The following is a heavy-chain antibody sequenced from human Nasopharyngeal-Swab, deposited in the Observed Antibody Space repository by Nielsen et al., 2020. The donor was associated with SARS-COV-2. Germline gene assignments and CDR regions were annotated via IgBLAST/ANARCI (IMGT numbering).Heavy chain of an antibody. Sequence: GESLKISCAASGFTVSSNYMSWVRQAPGKGLEWVAVISYDGSNKYFADSVKGRFTISRDNSKNTLYLQMNSLRAEDTAVYYCARPYSGSYYGAFDIWGQGTMVTVSS. V-gene: IGHV3-30*03. D-gene: IGHD1-26*01. CDR1: GFTVSSNY. J-gene: IGHJ3*02. CDR2: ISYDGSNK. CDR3: ARPYSGSYYGAFDI.